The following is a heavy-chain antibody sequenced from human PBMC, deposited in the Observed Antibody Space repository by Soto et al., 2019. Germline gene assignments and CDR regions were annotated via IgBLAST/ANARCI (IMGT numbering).Heavy chain of an antibody. V-gene: IGHV3-74*01. J-gene: IGHJ5*02. CDR3: ARVGSLWSFDP. Sequence: EVQLVEAGGGLVQPGGSLRLSCAASGFTFSTSWMHWVRQAPGKGLVWVSRTNSDGSTTTYADSVKGRFTISRDNAKNTLYLQMDSLRAADTAVYYCARVGSLWSFDPWGQGTLVTVSS. CDR1: GFTFSTSW. CDR2: TNSDGSTT. D-gene: IGHD3-10*01.